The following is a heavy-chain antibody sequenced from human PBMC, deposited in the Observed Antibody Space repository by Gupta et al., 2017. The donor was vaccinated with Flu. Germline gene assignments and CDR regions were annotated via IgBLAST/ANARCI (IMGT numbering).Heavy chain of an antibody. V-gene: IGHV3-30*18. D-gene: IGHD3-22*01. Sequence: QVHLRESGGGVVQAGRSLTLSCAASGFTFSNFAMHWVRQAPGKGLEWVSIISYDGSNKFYADSVEGRFTVSRDSSKNMLYLQMNSLKPEDTAMYFCAKDRAYFDSNGAFDFWGQGTLVTVSS. CDR2: ISYDGSNK. CDR1: GFTFSNFA. J-gene: IGHJ4*02. CDR3: AKDRAYFDSNGAFDF.